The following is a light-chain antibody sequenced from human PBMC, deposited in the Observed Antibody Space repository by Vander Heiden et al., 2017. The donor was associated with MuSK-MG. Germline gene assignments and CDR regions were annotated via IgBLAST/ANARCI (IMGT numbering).Light chain of an antibody. CDR3: QSYASRLSGSYG. CDR2: RNT. V-gene: IGLV1-40*01. Sequence: QSVLTRPPSLSGAPPPRVTISCTGSTSNTGAGYDVHWYQQLPGAVPKLLIYRNTNRPSGVPDRFSASTSGTSASLVTTGLQAEDESDYYCQSYASRLSGSYGFGSGSKVNGL. J-gene: IGLJ1*01. CDR1: TSNTGAGYD.